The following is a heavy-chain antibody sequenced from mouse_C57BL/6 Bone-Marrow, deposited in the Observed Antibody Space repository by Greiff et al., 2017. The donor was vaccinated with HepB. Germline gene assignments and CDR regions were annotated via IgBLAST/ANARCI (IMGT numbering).Heavy chain of an antibody. CDR1: GYTFTDYE. V-gene: IGHV1-15*01. J-gene: IGHJ4*01. Sequence: QVQLKESGAELVRPGASVTLSCKASGYTFTDYEMHWVKQTPVHGLEWIGAIDPETGGTAYNQKFKGKAILTPDKSSSTAYMELRSLTSEDSAVYYCTRLRGYDEGYAMDYWGQGTSVTVSS. D-gene: IGHD2-2*01. CDR3: TRLRGYDEGYAMDY. CDR2: IDPETGGT.